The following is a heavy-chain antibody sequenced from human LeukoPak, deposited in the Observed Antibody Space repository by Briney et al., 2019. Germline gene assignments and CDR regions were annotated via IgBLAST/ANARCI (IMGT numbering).Heavy chain of an antibody. CDR2: IYHRGST. V-gene: IGHV4-30-2*01. CDR1: GGSISSGGYY. Sequence: PSETLSLTCTVSGGSISSGGYYWSWIRQPPGKGLEWIGYIYHRGSTNHNPSLKSRVTISVDTSKNQFSLKLSSVTAADTAVYYCARFGYGSGSYYNWFDPWGQGTLVTVSS. CDR3: ARFGYGSGSYYNWFDP. D-gene: IGHD3-10*01. J-gene: IGHJ5*02.